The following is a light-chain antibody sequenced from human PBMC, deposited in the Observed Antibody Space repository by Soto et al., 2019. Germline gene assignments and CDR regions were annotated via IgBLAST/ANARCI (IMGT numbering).Light chain of an antibody. Sequence: QSALTQPASVSGSPGQSITIPCIGTSSDVGAYKYVSWYQHYPDKAPKLMIYEVSNRPSGVSNRFSGSKSGNTASLTISGLQAEDEADYYCISYTTSSTVVFGGGTKLTVL. CDR1: SSDVGAYKY. CDR2: EVS. V-gene: IGLV2-14*01. CDR3: ISYTTSSTVV. J-gene: IGLJ2*01.